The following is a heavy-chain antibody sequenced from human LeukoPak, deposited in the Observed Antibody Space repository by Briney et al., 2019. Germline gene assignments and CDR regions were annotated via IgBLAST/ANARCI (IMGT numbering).Heavy chain of an antibody. Sequence: SETLSLTCTVSGGSISSHYWSWIRQPPGKGLEWIGYIYYSGSTNYNPSLKSRVTISVDTSKNQFSLKLSSVTAADTAVYYCARGACSSSSPFFDYWGQGTLVTVSS. CDR2: IYYSGST. CDR1: GGSISSHY. J-gene: IGHJ4*02. V-gene: IGHV4-59*11. D-gene: IGHD6-6*01. CDR3: ARGACSSSSPFFDY.